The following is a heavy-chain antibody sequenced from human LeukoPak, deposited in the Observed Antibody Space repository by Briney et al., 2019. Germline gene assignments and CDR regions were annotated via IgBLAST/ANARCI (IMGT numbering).Heavy chain of an antibody. CDR2: ISYDGSNK. CDR1: GFTFSTYA. J-gene: IGHJ4*02. V-gene: IGHV3-30-3*02. D-gene: IGHD2-15*01. Sequence: GGSLRLSCATSGFTFSTYAMHWVRQAPGKGLEWVAFISYDGSNKYYADSVKGRLTISRDNSLQMNSLRAEDTAVYYCVKGSGIRWSLDYWGQGTLVTISS. CDR3: VKGSGIRWSLDY.